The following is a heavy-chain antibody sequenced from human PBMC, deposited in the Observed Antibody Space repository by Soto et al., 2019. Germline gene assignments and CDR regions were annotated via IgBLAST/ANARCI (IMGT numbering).Heavy chain of an antibody. CDR1: WFVVTNYY. D-gene: IGHD3-3*01. CDR3: AREPLWSGPLPLDAFDL. V-gene: IGHV3-53*01. J-gene: IGHJ3*01. Sequence: PVGSLRLSCAASWFVVTNYYMSWVRQAPGKGPEWVAVFFIGGDAHYAESVKGRFTISRDNSKNTLYLQMNSLRAEDTAVYYCAREPLWSGPLPLDAFDLWGQGTMVTVSS. CDR2: FFIGGDA.